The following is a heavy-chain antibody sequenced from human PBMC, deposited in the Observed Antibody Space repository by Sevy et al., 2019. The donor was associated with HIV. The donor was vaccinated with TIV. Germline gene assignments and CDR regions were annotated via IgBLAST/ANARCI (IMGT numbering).Heavy chain of an antibody. Sequence: GGSLRLSCTGSGFTFDDYAMSWFRQAPGMGLEWVGFIRSKDDGGATEYAGSVNGRFTISREDSKSIADLQMNSLKTEDTAVYYCTRGYYYDSSGYSDYWGQGTLVTVSS. V-gene: IGHV3-49*03. CDR1: GFTFDDYA. CDR2: IRSKDDGGAT. CDR3: TRGYYYDSSGYSDY. D-gene: IGHD3-22*01. J-gene: IGHJ4*02.